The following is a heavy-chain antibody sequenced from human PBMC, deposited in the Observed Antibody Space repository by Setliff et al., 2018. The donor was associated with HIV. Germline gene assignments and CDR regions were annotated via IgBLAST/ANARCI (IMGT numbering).Heavy chain of an antibody. CDR1: GGSISSYF. CDR3: VRDDYGYNGKGFDY. Sequence: SETLSLTCTVSGGSISSYFWTWIRQSPEKGLEWIGYIFYSGSTNYNPSLKSRVSISLDPSTKQVSLRLRSVTAADTAVYYCVRDDYGYNGKGFDYWGPGTLVTVS. J-gene: IGHJ4*02. CDR2: IFYSGST. V-gene: IGHV4-59*01. D-gene: IGHD4-17*01.